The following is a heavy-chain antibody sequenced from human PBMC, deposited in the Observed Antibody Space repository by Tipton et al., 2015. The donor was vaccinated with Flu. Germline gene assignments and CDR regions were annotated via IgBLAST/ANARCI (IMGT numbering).Heavy chain of an antibody. CDR2: IYPGDSET. D-gene: IGHD2-8*01. CDR3: VRHPYCTNAVCPPGYWYFDL. CDR1: GYSFSNYW. Sequence: QLVQSGAEVKKPGESLKISCKGSGYSFSNYWIGWVRQMPEKGLEWMGIIYPGDSETKYSPSFQGQVTISADKSISTAYLQWSSLKVSDTAMYYCVRHPYCTNAVCPPGYWYFDLWGRGTLRTVSS. J-gene: IGHJ2*01. V-gene: IGHV5-51*01.